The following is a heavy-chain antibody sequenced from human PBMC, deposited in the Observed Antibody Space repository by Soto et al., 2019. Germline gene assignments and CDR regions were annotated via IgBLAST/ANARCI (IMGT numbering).Heavy chain of an antibody. CDR1: GGSISSYY. D-gene: IGHD3-16*01. Sequence: SETLSLACTVSGGSISSYYWSWIRQPPGKGLEWIGYIYYSGSTNYNPSLKIRVTISVATSKTQFSLKLSSVTAADTAVYYWARGGGRWPKFFDYWGQGTLVTVSS. CDR2: IYYSGST. J-gene: IGHJ4*02. CDR3: ARGGGRWPKFFDY. V-gene: IGHV4-59*01.